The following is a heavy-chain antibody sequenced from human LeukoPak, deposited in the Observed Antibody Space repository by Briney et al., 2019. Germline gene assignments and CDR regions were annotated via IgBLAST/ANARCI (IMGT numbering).Heavy chain of an antibody. D-gene: IGHD4-17*01. V-gene: IGHV1-2*02. CDR2: INPNSGGT. Sequence: ASVKVSCKASGYTFTSYAMNWVRQAPGQGLEWMGWINPNSGGTNYAQKFQGRVTMTRDTSISTAYMELSRLRSDDTAVYYCARLTTVTTMDYWGQGTLVTVSS. J-gene: IGHJ4*02. CDR1: GYTFTSYA. CDR3: ARLTTVTTMDY.